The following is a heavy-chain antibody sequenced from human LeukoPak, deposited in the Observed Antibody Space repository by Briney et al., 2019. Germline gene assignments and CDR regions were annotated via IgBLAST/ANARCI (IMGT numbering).Heavy chain of an antibody. J-gene: IGHJ3*02. V-gene: IGHV3-21*01. CDR2: ISSSISYI. CDR3: AREYCSSTSCYPNTFDI. CDR1: GGSISSYY. Sequence: ASETLSLTCTVSGGSISSYYWSWIRQPPGKGLEWVSSISSSISYIYYADSVKGRFTISRGNAKNSLYLQMNSLRAEDTAIYYCAREYCSSTSCYPNTFDIWGQGTMVTVSS. D-gene: IGHD2-2*01.